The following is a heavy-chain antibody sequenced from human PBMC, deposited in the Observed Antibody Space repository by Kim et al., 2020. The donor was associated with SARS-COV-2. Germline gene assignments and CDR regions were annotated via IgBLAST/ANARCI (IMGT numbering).Heavy chain of an antibody. Sequence: ASVKVSCKASGYTFTSYAMHWVRQAPGQRLEWMGWINAGNGNTKYSQKFQGRVTITRDTSASTAYMELSSLRSEDTAVYYCARGYSPGGYDSRSGGYWGQGTLVTVSS. J-gene: IGHJ4*02. D-gene: IGHD5-12*01. V-gene: IGHV1-3*01. CDR2: INAGNGNT. CDR1: GYTFTSYA. CDR3: ARGYSPGGYDSRSGGY.